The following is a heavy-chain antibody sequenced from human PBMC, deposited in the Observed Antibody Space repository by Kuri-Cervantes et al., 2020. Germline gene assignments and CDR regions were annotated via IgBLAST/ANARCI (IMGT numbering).Heavy chain of an antibody. CDR2: ISSSSSYI. J-gene: IGHJ6*02. Sequence: GGSLRLSCAASGFTFSSYSMNWVRQAPGKGLEWVSSISSSSSYIYYADSVKGRFTISRDNSKNTLYLQMNSLRAEDTAVYYCARDIVVVVAARAYYYYGMDVWGQGTTVTVSS. D-gene: IGHD2-15*01. CDR1: GFTFSSYS. CDR3: ARDIVVVVAARAYYYYGMDV. V-gene: IGHV3-21*01.